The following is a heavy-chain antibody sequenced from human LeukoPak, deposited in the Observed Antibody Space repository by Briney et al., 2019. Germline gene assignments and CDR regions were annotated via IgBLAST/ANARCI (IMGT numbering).Heavy chain of an antibody. Sequence: GGSLRLSCAASGFSFSTYSMNWVRQAPGKGLEWVSYISSSSTTIFYADSVKGRFTISRDNAKNALYLQMNSLRDEDTAVYYCHSDPLYFDLWGRGALVSVSS. J-gene: IGHJ2*01. D-gene: IGHD2-15*01. V-gene: IGHV3-48*02. CDR2: ISSSSTTI. CDR3: HSDPLYFDL. CDR1: GFSFSTYS.